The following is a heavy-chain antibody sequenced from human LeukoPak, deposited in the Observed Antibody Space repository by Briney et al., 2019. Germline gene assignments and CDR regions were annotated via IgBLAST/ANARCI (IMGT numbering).Heavy chain of an antibody. CDR3: ARNGRYSSHLIR. CDR1: GGTFSSYA. J-gene: IGHJ4*02. CDR2: INPNSGGT. V-gene: IGHV1-2*02. Sequence: ASVKVSCKASGGTFSSYAITWVRQAPGQGLEWMGWINPNSGGTNYAQKFQGRVTMTRDTSISTAYMELSRLRSDDTAVYYCARNGRYSSHLIRWGQGTLVTVSS. D-gene: IGHD6-13*01.